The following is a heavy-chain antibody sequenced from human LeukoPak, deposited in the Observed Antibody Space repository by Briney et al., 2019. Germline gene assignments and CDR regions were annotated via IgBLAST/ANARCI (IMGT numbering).Heavy chain of an antibody. D-gene: IGHD1-26*01. J-gene: IGHJ4*02. CDR3: ARDETSGIVGAHDY. V-gene: IGHV1-2*02. Sequence: GESLKISCKASGYTFTGYYMHWVRQAPGQGLEWMGWINPNSGGTNYAQKFQGRVTMTRDTSISTAYMELSRLRSDDTAVYYCARDETSGIVGAHDYWGQGTLVTVSS. CDR2: INPNSGGT. CDR1: GYTFTGYY.